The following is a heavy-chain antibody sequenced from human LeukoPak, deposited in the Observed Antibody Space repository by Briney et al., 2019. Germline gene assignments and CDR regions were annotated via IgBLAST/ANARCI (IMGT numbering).Heavy chain of an antibody. Sequence: GGSLRLSCAASGFTFSSYAMSWVRQAPGKGLEWVSAISGSGGSTYYADSVKGRFTISRDNSKNTLYLQMNSLGAEDTAVYYCAKDGYGSGSYYGYYGMDVWGQGTTVTVSS. CDR2: ISGSGGST. CDR3: AKDGYGSGSYYGYYGMDV. D-gene: IGHD3-10*01. V-gene: IGHV3-23*01. CDR1: GFTFSSYA. J-gene: IGHJ6*02.